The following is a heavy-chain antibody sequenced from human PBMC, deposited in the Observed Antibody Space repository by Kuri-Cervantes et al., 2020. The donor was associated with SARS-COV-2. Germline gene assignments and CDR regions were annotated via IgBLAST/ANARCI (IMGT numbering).Heavy chain of an antibody. J-gene: IGHJ4*02. V-gene: IGHV3-30*03. CDR3: ARARVGVFDF. CDR2: ISYDGSNK. CDR1: GFTFSSYG. D-gene: IGHD2-21*01. Sequence: GGSLRLSCAASGFTFSSYGMHWVRQAPGKGLEWVAVISYDGSNKNYADSVKGRFTISRDNSKNTLYLQIISLRTEDTAVFYCARARVGVFDFWGQGALVTVSS.